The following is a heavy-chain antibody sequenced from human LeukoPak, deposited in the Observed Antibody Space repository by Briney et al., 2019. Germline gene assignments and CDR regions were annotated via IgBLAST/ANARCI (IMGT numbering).Heavy chain of an antibody. CDR2: ISASGGDT. V-gene: IGHV3-23*01. D-gene: IGHD3-22*01. Sequence: PGGSLRLSCAASGFTFSSYAMTWVRQAPGKGLEWVSAISASGGDTCYPDSVRGLFTISRDNSKNTLYLHMSSLRAEDTAVYFCAKRPRDSTGYFLGAFDGWGKGTTVTVSS. CDR1: GFTFSSYA. J-gene: IGHJ3*01. CDR3: AKRPRDSTGYFLGAFDG.